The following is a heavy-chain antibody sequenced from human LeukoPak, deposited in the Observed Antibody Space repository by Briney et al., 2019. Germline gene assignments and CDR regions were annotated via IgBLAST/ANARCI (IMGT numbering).Heavy chain of an antibody. CDR2: IRSKAYGGTT. Sequence: GGSLRLSCAASGFTFSDYYMSWVRQAPGKGLEWVGFIRSKAYGGTTEYAASVKGRFTISRDDSKSIAYLQMNSLKTEDTAVYYCTRAAPYYYDSSGPDYWGQGTLVTVSS. D-gene: IGHD3-22*01. CDR1: GFTFSDYY. V-gene: IGHV3-49*04. CDR3: TRAAPYYYDSSGPDY. J-gene: IGHJ4*02.